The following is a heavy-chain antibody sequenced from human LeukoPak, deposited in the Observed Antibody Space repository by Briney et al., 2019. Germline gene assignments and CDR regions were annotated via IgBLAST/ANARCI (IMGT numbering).Heavy chain of an antibody. CDR3: AQSPIVVAGTIDI. D-gene: IGHD6-19*01. Sequence: SVKVSCKASGGTFSSYAISWVRQAPGQGLEWMGRIIPILGIANYAQKFQGRVTITADKSTSTAYMELSRLRSDDTAVYYCAQSPIVVAGTIDIWGQGTMVTVSS. J-gene: IGHJ3*02. V-gene: IGHV1-69*04. CDR1: GGTFSSYA. CDR2: IIPILGIA.